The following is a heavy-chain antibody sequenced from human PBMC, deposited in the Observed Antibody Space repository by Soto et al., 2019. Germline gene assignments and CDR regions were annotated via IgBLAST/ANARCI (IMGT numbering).Heavy chain of an antibody. CDR2: IYYSGST. V-gene: IGHV4-39*01. CDR1: GGSISSSSYY. D-gene: IGHD6-25*01. Sequence: SETLSLTCTVSGGSISSSSYYWGWIRQPPGKGLEWIGSIYYSGSTYYNPSLKSRVTISVDTSKNQFSLKLSSVTAADTAVYYCARHSKAAAWDFDYWGQGTLVTVSS. J-gene: IGHJ4*02. CDR3: ARHSKAAAWDFDY.